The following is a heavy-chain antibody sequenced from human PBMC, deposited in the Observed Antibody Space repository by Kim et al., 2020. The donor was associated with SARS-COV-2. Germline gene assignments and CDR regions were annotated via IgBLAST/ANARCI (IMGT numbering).Heavy chain of an antibody. CDR3: ARLGSNSWYAGDY. V-gene: IGHV1-18*01. D-gene: IGHD6-13*01. CDR1: GYTFTSYG. Sequence: ASVKVSCKASGYTFTSYGISWVRQAPGQGLEWMGWISAYSGNTKYAQNLQGRVTMTRDTSTSIVYMELRSLRSDDTAVYYCARLGSNSWYAGDYWGQGTL. J-gene: IGHJ4*02. CDR2: ISAYSGNT.